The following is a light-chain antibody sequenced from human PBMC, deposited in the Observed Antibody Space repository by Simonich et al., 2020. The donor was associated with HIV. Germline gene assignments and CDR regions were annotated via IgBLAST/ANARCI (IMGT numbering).Light chain of an antibody. J-gene: IGLJ2*01. CDR2: EVT. CDR3: SSYTSSSTLV. Sequence: QSALTQPPSASGSPGPSVTIPCTGTNSDVGGFNYVSWYQQPPGKAPQLMIYEVTKRPSGVHDRFYGSKSGNTASLTVSGLQAEDEADYYCSSYTSSSTLVFGGGTKLTVL. V-gene: IGLV2-8*01. CDR1: NSDVGGFNY.